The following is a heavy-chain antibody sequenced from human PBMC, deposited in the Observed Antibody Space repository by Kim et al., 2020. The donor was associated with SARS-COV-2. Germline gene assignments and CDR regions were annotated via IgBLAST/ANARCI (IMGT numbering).Heavy chain of an antibody. J-gene: IGHJ6*02. V-gene: IGHV3-30*04. D-gene: IGHD2-2*01. Sequence: GGSLRLSCAASGFTFSSYAMHWVRQAPGKGLEWVAVISYDGSNKYYADSVKGRFTISRDNSKNTLYLQMNSLRAEDTAVYYCARGQLLTVAIYYYYGMDVWGQGTTVTVSS. CDR1: GFTFSSYA. CDR3: ARGQLLTVAIYYYYGMDV. CDR2: ISYDGSNK.